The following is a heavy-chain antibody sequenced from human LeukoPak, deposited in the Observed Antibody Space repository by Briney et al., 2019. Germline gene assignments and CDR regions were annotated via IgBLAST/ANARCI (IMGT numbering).Heavy chain of an antibody. J-gene: IGHJ4*02. V-gene: IGHV4-38-2*01. CDR3: ARGGPSDY. CDR2: IYYNGIA. Sequence: MPSETLSLTCAVSGYSITSGYYWGWIRQAPGKRLEWIGNIYYNGIAYYNPSLKSRVSISVDTSKNQFSLKLTSVTAADTAMYYCARGGPSDYWGRGTLVTVSS. CDR1: GYSITSGYY.